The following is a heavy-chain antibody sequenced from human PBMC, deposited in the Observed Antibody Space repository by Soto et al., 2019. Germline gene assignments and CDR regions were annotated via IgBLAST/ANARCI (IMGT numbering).Heavy chain of an antibody. V-gene: IGHV1-18*01. Sequence: EASVKVSCKASGYTFTSYGISWVRQAPGQGLEWMGWISAYNGNTNYAQKLQGRVTMTTDTSTSTAYMELRSLRSDDTAVYYCARDIVAPMTRRRGFDYWGQGTLVTVSS. D-gene: IGHD2-15*01. CDR3: ARDIVAPMTRRRGFDY. CDR1: GYTFTSYG. J-gene: IGHJ4*02. CDR2: ISAYNGNT.